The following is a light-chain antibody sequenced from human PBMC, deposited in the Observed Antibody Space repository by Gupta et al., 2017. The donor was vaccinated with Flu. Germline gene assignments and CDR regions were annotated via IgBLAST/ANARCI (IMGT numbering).Light chain of an antibody. CDR1: NSDIGAYNY. CDR3: SSYTGSNTL. Sequence: QSITISCTGTNSDIGAYNYVSWYQQHPGKVPKLMIFEVNNRPSGISNRFSGSKSGNTASLIISGLQAEDEAHYYCSSYTGSNTLFGGGTRLTVL. CDR2: EVN. J-gene: IGLJ2*01. V-gene: IGLV2-14*01.